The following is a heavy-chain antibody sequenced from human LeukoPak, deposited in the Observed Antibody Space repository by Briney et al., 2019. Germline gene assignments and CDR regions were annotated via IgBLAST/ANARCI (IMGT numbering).Heavy chain of an antibody. CDR1: GGSITSYY. CDR3: AREVDTVDYYYYYYMDV. D-gene: IGHD4-23*01. J-gene: IGHJ6*03. CDR2: ISASGGT. Sequence: PSETLSLTCSVSGGSITSYYWSWVRQPAGKGLEWIGRISASGGTNYNPSLESRVTMSVATSKNQFSLKLTSVTAADTAVYYCAREVDTVDYYYYYYMDVWGKGTTVTVSS. V-gene: IGHV4-4*07.